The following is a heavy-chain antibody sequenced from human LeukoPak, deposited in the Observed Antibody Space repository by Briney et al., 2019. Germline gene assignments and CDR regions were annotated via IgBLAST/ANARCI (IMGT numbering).Heavy chain of an antibody. CDR2: IYTSGST. J-gene: IGHJ6*03. Sequence: PSETLSLTCTVSGGSISSYYWSWIRQPAGKGLEWIGRIYTSGSTNYNPSLKSRVTMSVDTSKNQFSLKLSSVTAADTAVYYCARDLGTVTTPTYYYYHMDVWGKGTTVTVSS. CDR1: GGSISSYY. CDR3: ARDLGTVTTPTYYYYHMDV. D-gene: IGHD4-17*01. V-gene: IGHV4-4*07.